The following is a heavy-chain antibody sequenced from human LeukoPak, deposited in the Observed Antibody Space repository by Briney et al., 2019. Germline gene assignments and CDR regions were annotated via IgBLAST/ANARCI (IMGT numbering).Heavy chain of an antibody. D-gene: IGHD2-21*02. Sequence: SVKVSCKASGGTFSSYAISWVRQAPGQGLEWMGGIIPIFGTANYAQKFQGRVTITTDESTSTAYMELSSLRPEDTAVYYCAREDSVVVTGSAFDIWGQGTMVTVSS. CDR1: GGTFSSYA. V-gene: IGHV1-69*05. CDR2: IIPIFGTA. CDR3: AREDSVVVTGSAFDI. J-gene: IGHJ3*02.